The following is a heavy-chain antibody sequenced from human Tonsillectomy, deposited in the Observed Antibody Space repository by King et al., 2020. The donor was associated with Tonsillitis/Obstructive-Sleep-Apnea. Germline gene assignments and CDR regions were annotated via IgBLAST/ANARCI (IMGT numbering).Heavy chain of an antibody. CDR2: INYSGSS. Sequence: VQLQQWGAGLLKPSETLSLTCAVYGGSFSGYFWSWIRQPPGKGLEWIGEINYSGSSNYNPSLKSRVTMSLDKVKKQVSLKVTSVTAADTAVYYCARGPGYHGSRAPFDYWGQGTPVTVSS. CDR3: ARGPGYHGSRAPFDY. D-gene: IGHD3-10*01. CDR1: GGSFSGYF. J-gene: IGHJ4*02. V-gene: IGHV4-34*01.